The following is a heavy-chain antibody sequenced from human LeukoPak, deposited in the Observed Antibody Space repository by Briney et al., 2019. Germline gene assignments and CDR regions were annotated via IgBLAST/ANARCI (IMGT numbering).Heavy chain of an antibody. CDR3: AKRGPGSPQSGKYYFDY. J-gene: IGHJ4*02. CDR1: GFTFSTYG. Sequence: GGTLRLSCAASGFTFSTYGMTWVRQAPGKGPEWVSAISGSAATTFYADSVKGRFTISRDNSKNTLYLQMNSLRAEDTAVYYCAKRGPGSPQSGKYYFDYWGQGTLVTVSS. D-gene: IGHD3-10*01. CDR2: ISGSAATT. V-gene: IGHV3-23*01.